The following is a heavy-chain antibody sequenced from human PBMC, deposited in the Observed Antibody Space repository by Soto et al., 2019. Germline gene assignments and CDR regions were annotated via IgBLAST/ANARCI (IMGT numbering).Heavy chain of an antibody. D-gene: IGHD5-12*01. CDR2: INEDGAQT. CDR3: AGGGGWICDY. V-gene: IGHV3-7*04. J-gene: IGHJ4*02. Sequence: EVQLVESGGGLVQPGGSLRLSCAASGFTFSGYWMNWVRQAPGKGLEWVATINEDGAQTYYVDSVKGRFTISRDNARDSLYLQMNRLSAGDPAVFYCAGGGGWICDYWGQGTLVAVSS. CDR1: GFTFSGYW.